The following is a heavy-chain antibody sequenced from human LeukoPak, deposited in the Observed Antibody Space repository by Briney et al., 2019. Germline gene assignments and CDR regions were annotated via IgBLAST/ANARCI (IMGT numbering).Heavy chain of an antibody. V-gene: IGHV1-8*02. Sequence: ASVKVSCKASGYTFTGYYMHWVRQASGQGLEWMGWMNPNSGYTGYAQKFQGRVTMTRNTSISTAYMEQSSLTSEDTAVYYCTRGRSTTYTYYWGQGTLVTASS. D-gene: IGHD2/OR15-2a*01. J-gene: IGHJ4*02. CDR3: TRGRSTTYTYY. CDR1: GYTFTGYY. CDR2: MNPNSGYT.